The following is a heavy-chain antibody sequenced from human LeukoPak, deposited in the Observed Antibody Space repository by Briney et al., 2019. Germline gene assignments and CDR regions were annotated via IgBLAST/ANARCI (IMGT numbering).Heavy chain of an antibody. J-gene: IGHJ6*02. Sequence: SETLSLTCTVSGGSISSSYSYWGWIRQPPGKGLEWIGSIYNSGSTYYNPSLYSRVTISVDTSKNQFSLKLSSVTAADTAVYYRARDSGTSAYYHGMDVWGQGTTVTVSS. V-gene: IGHV4-39*02. CDR2: IYNSGST. CDR3: ARDSGTSAYYHGMDV. CDR1: GGSISSSYSY.